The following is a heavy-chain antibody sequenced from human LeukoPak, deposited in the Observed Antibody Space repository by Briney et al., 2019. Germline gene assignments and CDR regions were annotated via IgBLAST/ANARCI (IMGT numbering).Heavy chain of an antibody. CDR3: ASEVLGYCSSTSCSTGDY. CDR2: IYYSGST. CDR1: VGSISSGDYY. J-gene: IGHJ4*02. Sequence: SQTLSLTCTVSVGSISSGDYYWSWIRQPPGKGLEWIGYIYYSGSTYYNPSLKSRVTISVDTSKNQFSPKLSSVTAADTAVYYCASEVLGYCSSTSCSTGDYWGQGTLVTVSS. V-gene: IGHV4-30-4*08. D-gene: IGHD2-2*01.